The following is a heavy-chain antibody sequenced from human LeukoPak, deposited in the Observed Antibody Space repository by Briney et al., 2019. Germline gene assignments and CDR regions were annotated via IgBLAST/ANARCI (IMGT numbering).Heavy chain of an antibody. CDR1: GYTSTSYG. Sequence: ASVKVSCKASGYTSTSYGISWVRQAPGQGLEWMGWISAYNGNTNYAQKLQGRVTMTTDTSTSTAYMELRSLRSDDTAVYYCARGGYSYGSGTPFDYWGQGTLVTVSS. CDR3: ARGGYSYGSGTPFDY. CDR2: ISAYNGNT. D-gene: IGHD5-18*01. J-gene: IGHJ4*02. V-gene: IGHV1-18*01.